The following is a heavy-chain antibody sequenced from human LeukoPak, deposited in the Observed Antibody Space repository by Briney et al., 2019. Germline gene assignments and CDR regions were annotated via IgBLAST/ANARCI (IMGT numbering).Heavy chain of an antibody. V-gene: IGHV1-18*04. Sequence: ASVKVSCKASGYTFTGYNMHWVRQAPGQGLEWMGWISPYNGNTNYAQKLQGRVTMTTDTSTSTAYMELRSLRSDDTAVYYCAREMATIVNQFDYWGQGTLVTVSS. CDR2: ISPYNGNT. D-gene: IGHD5-24*01. CDR1: GYTFTGYN. J-gene: IGHJ4*02. CDR3: AREMATIVNQFDY.